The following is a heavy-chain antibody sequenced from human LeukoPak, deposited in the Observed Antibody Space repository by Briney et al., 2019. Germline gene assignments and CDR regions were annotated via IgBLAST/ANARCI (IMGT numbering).Heavy chain of an antibody. CDR1: GFTFSSYG. J-gene: IGHJ4*02. CDR3: ARDGARVY. CDR2: ILYDGSNK. V-gene: IGHV3-30*03. Sequence: GRSLRLSCAASGFTFSSYGMHWVRQAPGKGLEWVAVILYDGSNKYNADSVKGRFTISRDNSKNTLYLQMNSLRAEDTAVYYCARDGARVYWGQGTLVTVSS. D-gene: IGHD3-16*01.